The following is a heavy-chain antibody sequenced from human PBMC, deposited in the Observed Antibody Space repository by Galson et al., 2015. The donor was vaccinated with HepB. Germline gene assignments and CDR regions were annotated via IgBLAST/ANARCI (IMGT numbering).Heavy chain of an antibody. CDR2: ISWNSGSI. CDR3: AKDYCSSTSCYPYYYYYYTDV. V-gene: IGHV3-9*01. CDR1: GFTFADYA. D-gene: IGHD2-2*01. Sequence: SLRLSCAASGFTFADYAMHWVRQAPGKGLEWVSGISWNSGSIGYADSVKGRFTISRDNAKNSLYLQMNSLRAEDTALYYCAKDYCSSTSCYPYYYYYYTDVWGKGTTVTVSS. J-gene: IGHJ6*03.